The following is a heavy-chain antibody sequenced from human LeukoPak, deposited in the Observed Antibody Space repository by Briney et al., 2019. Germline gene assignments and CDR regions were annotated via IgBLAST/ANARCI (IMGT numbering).Heavy chain of an antibody. V-gene: IGHV4-39*07. CDR1: GGSICSGGYY. D-gene: IGHD3-3*01. CDR2: IYHSGST. CDR3: ARGPPYYDSWSGYSPNYYYYYMDV. Sequence: PSETLSLTCTVSGGSICSGGYYWGWIRQPPGKGLEWIGSIYHSGSTYYNPSLKSRVTISVDTSKNQFSLKLSSVTAADTAVYYCARGPPYYDSWSGYSPNYYYYYMDVWGKGTTVTVSS. J-gene: IGHJ6*03.